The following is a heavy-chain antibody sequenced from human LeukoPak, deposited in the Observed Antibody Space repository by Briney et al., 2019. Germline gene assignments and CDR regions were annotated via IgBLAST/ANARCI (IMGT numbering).Heavy chain of an antibody. Sequence: PGGSLRLSCAASGFTFSSYAMSWVRQAPGKGLEWVSAISGSGGGTYYADSVKGRFTISRDNSKNTLYLKMKSLRAEDTAVYYCAKAMVRGVPEYWGQGTLVTVSS. D-gene: IGHD3-10*01. J-gene: IGHJ4*02. CDR3: AKAMVRGVPEY. CDR1: GFTFSSYA. CDR2: ISGSGGGT. V-gene: IGHV3-23*01.